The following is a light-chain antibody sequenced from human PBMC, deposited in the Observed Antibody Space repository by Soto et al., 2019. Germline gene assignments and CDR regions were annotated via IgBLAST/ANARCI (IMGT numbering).Light chain of an antibody. CDR1: SGSIASTY. V-gene: IGLV6-57*03. Sequence: FMLTQPHSVSESPGKTVTISCTRSSGSIASTYVQWYQQRPGSAPTTVIYEHNQRPSGVPDRFSGSIDSSSNSASLTISGLKTEDEADYYCQSYDSSPWVFGGGTKLTVL. J-gene: IGLJ3*02. CDR2: EHN. CDR3: QSYDSSPWV.